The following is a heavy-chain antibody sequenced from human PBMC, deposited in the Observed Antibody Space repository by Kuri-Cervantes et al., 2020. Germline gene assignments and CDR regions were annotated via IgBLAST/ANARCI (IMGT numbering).Heavy chain of an antibody. J-gene: IGHJ6*02. V-gene: IGHV3-30-3*01. D-gene: IGHD3-3*01. CDR3: ARDTYDFWTAYSHGLAQKSYGMDV. Sequence: GESLKISCAASGFTFSSYDMHWVRQAPGKGLEWVAVKSYDGSNKYYADSVKGRFTISRDNSKNTLYLQMNSLRAEDTAVYYCARDTYDFWTAYSHGLAQKSYGMDVWGQGTTVTVSS. CDR2: KSYDGSNK. CDR1: GFTFSSYD.